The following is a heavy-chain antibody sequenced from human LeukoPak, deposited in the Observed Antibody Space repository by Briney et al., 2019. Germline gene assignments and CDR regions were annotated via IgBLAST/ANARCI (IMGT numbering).Heavy chain of an antibody. Sequence: SETVSLTCTVSGGSISSYYWSWIRQPPGKGLEWIGYIYYSGSTNYNPSLKSRVTISVDTSKNQFSLKPSSVTAADTAVYYCARGGTYQPTVTFDYWGQGTLVTVSS. D-gene: IGHD4-11*01. J-gene: IGHJ4*02. CDR3: ARGGTYQPTVTFDY. V-gene: IGHV4-59*01. CDR2: IYYSGST. CDR1: GGSISSYY.